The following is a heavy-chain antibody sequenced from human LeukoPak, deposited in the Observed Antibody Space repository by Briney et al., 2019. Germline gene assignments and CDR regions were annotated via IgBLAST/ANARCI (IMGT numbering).Heavy chain of an antibody. CDR1: GFTVSSNY. CDR2: IYSGGST. V-gene: IGHV3-66*02. Sequence: HPGGSLRLSCAASGFTVSSNYMSWLRQAPGKGLEWVSVIYSGGSTYYADSVKGRFTISRDNSKNTLYLQMNSLRAEDTAVYYCTRDSPPYYYDSSGKADWGQGNLVTVSS. CDR3: TRDSPPYYYDSSGKAD. J-gene: IGHJ4*02. D-gene: IGHD3-22*01.